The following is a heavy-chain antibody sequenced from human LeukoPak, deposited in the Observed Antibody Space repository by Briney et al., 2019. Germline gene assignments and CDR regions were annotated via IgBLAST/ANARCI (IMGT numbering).Heavy chain of an antibody. V-gene: IGHV4-34*01. CDR2: INHNGST. Sequence: SETLSLTCAVYGGSFSNYYWSWIRQPPGKGLEWIGEINHNGSTNYNPSLKSRVTISIDTSKNQFSLKLSSVTAADTAVYYCASGDCSSPSCYLSDWFDPWGQGTLVTVSS. D-gene: IGHD2-2*01. J-gene: IGHJ5*02. CDR3: ASGDCSSPSCYLSDWFDP. CDR1: GGSFSNYY.